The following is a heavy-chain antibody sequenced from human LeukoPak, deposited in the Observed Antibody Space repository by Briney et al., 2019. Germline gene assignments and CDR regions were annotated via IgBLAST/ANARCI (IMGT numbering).Heavy chain of an antibody. J-gene: IGHJ4*02. CDR1: GYTFTSYG. Sequence: ASVKVSCKASGYTFTSYGISWVRQAHGQGLEWMGGISAYNGNTNYAQKLQGRVTMTTDTSTSTAYMELRSLRSDDTAVYYCARVPPDYIPSKYYFDYWGQGTLVTVSS. D-gene: IGHD4-11*01. CDR3: ARVPPDYIPSKYYFDY. CDR2: ISAYNGNT. V-gene: IGHV1-18*01.